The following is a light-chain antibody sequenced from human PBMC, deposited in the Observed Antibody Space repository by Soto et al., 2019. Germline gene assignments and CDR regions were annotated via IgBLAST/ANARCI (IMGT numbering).Light chain of an antibody. CDR1: QTVSSS. V-gene: IGKV3-11*01. J-gene: IGKJ1*01. CDR2: EAS. CDR3: QQYNNWPWT. Sequence: EIVLTQSPATLSLAPGERATLSCRASQTVSSSLAWYQQKPGQAPRLLIYEASNRATGIPARFSGSGSGADFTLTISTLQSEDFAVYYCQQYNNWPWTFGQGTKVDI.